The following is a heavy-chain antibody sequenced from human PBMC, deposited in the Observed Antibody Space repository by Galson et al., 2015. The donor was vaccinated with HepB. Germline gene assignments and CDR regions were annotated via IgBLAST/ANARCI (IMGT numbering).Heavy chain of an antibody. CDR3: AKDKVVAAPGWFDP. V-gene: IGHV3-30*18. CDR2: ISYDGSNK. J-gene: IGHJ5*02. D-gene: IGHD2-15*01. Sequence: SLRLSCAASGFTFSYYYMSGVRQAPGKGLEWVAVISYDGSNKYYADSVKGRFTISRDNSKNTLYLQMNSLRAEDTAVYYCAKDKVVAAPGWFDPWGQGTLVTVSS. CDR1: GFTFSYYY.